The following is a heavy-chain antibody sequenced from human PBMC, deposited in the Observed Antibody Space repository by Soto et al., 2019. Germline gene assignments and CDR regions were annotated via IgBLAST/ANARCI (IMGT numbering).Heavy chain of an antibody. D-gene: IGHD2-2*01. CDR3: TRQLYCSSSSCYRAIDY. CDR2: IYPGDSDT. Sequence: VESLKISCNGYGYSFTTYWIGWVRQTPGKGLEWMGIIYPGDSDTRYSPSFQGQVTMSADKSINTAYLQWSSLKASDTAIYYCTRQLYCSSSSCYRAIDYWGQGTLVTVSS. V-gene: IGHV5-51*01. J-gene: IGHJ4*02. CDR1: GYSFTTYW.